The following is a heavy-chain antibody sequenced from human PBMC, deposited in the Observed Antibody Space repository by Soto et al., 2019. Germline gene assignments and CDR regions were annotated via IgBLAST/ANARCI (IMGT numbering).Heavy chain of an antibody. CDR2: IYWDDDK. D-gene: IGHD6-13*01. V-gene: IGHV2-5*02. CDR1: GFSLSTSGVG. J-gene: IGHJ4*02. Sequence: QITLKESGPTLVKPTQTLTLTCTFSGFSLSTSGVGVGWIRQPPGKALEWLALIYWDDDKRYSPSLKSRLTIPKDTSKNQVVLTMTNMDPVDTAKYYCAHRRVSWYYFDYWGQGTLVTVSS. CDR3: AHRRVSWYYFDY.